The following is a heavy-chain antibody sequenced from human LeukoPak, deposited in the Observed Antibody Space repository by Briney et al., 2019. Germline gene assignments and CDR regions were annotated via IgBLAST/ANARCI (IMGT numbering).Heavy chain of an antibody. V-gene: IGHV3-23*01. CDR1: GVTFSTYS. CDR2: ISGSGGST. J-gene: IGHJ4*02. D-gene: IGHD3-3*01. CDR3: AKGGQNFDFWRFDY. Sequence: GGSPRLSCSASGVTFSTYSMNWVRQTPGKGLMWVSSISGSGGSTYYAESVKGRFSISRDNSKKMMYLQMNSLRADDTAVYYCAKGGQNFDFWRFDYWGQGILVTVSS.